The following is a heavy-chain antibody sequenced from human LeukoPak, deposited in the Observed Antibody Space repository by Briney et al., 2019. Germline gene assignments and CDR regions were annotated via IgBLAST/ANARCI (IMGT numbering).Heavy chain of an antibody. CDR3: ATVSNRWAYRPFDP. J-gene: IGHJ5*02. CDR1: GCTLTELS. D-gene: IGHD2-21*01. CDR2: FDPEDGET. Sequence: ASVKVSCKVSGCTLTELSMHWVRQAPGKGLEWMGGFDPEDGETIYAQKFQGRVTMTEDTSTDTAYMELSSLRSEDTAVYYCATVSNRWAYRPFDPWGQGTLVTVSS. V-gene: IGHV1-24*01.